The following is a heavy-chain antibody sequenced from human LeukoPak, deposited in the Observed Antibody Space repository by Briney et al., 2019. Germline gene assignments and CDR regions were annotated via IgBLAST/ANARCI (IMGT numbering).Heavy chain of an antibody. V-gene: IGHV3-7*03. J-gene: IGHJ1*01. CDR3: ARSFSYSYDFA. D-gene: IGHD5-18*01. Sequence: GGSLRLSCAASGFTFRSYGMHWVRQAPGKGLEWVANTNEDGSVRQYADSVRGRFTISRDNTQNTVSLQLNTLRVDDTAVYYCARSFSYSYDFAGGPGTLVTVSS. CDR1: GFTFRSYG. CDR2: TNEDGSVR.